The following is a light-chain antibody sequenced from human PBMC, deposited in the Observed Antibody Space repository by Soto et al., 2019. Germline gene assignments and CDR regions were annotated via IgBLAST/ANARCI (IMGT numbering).Light chain of an antibody. CDR1: SSDVGGYNY. V-gene: IGLV2-8*01. CDR2: EVS. J-gene: IGLJ2*01. Sequence: QSVLTQPPSASGSPGQSVTISCTGTSSDVGGYNYVSWYQQYPGKAPKLMIYEVSKRPSGVPDRFSGSKSGNTASLTVSGLQAEDEADYYCSSYGGSNNLMIFGGGTKLTVL. CDR3: SSYGGSNNLMI.